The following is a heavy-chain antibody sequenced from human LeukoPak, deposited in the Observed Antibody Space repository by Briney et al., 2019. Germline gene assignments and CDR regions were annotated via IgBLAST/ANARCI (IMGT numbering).Heavy chain of an antibody. CDR3: ARGRSSGWTDY. D-gene: IGHD6-19*01. V-gene: IGHV1-58*01. CDR1: GFTFTSSA. CDR2: IVVGSGNT. Sequence: GSSVKVSCKASGFTFTSSAVQWVRQARGQRLEWIGWIVVGSGNTNYAQKFQERVTITRDMSTSTAYMELSSLRSEDTAVYYCARGRSSGWTDYWGQGTLVTVSS. J-gene: IGHJ4*02.